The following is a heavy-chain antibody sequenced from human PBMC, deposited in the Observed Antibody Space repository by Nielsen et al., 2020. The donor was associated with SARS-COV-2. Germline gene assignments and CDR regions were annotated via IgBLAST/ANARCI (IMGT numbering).Heavy chain of an antibody. V-gene: IGHV1-3*01. CDR3: ARITPSSGWDY. CDR2: INAGNGNT. Sequence: ASVKVSCKTSGYTFTSFAIHWVRQAPGQSLEWMGWINAGNGNTKYSQKFQGRVTMTRDTSANTAYMKLSSLSSEDTAVYYCARITPSSGWDYWGQGTLVTVSS. CDR1: GYTFTSFA. D-gene: IGHD6-19*01. J-gene: IGHJ4*02.